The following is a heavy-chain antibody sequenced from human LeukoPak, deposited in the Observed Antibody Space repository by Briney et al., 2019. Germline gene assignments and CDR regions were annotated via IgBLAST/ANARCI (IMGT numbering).Heavy chain of an antibody. CDR1: GFTFSSYS. J-gene: IGHJ4*02. D-gene: IGHD2-21*01. Sequence: GGSLRLSCAASGFTFSSYSMNWVRQAPGKGLEWVSSISSSSSYIYYADSVKGRFTISRDNAKNSLYLQMNSLRAEDTAVYYCARMGAIGGASANPDYWGQGTLVTVSS. CDR3: ARMGAIGGASANPDY. CDR2: ISSSSSYI. V-gene: IGHV3-21*01.